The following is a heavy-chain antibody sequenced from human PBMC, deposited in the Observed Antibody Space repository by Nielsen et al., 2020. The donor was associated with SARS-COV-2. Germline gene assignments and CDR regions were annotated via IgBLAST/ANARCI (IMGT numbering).Heavy chain of an antibody. V-gene: IGHV7-4-1*02. CDR1: GYTFTSYA. J-gene: IGHJ3*02. CDR3: ARGWIVVVPAASARGDAFDI. Sequence: ASVKVSCKASGYTFTSYAMNWVRQAPGQGLEWMGWINTNTGNPTYAQGFAGRFVFSLDTSVSTAYLQISSLKAEDTAVYYCARGWIVVVPAASARGDAFDIWGQGQWSPSPQ. CDR2: INTNTGNP. D-gene: IGHD2-2*01.